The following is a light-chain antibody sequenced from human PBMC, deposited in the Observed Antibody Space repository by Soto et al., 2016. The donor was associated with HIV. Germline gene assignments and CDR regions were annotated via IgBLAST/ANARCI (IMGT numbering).Light chain of an antibody. Sequence: DIQMTQSPSALSASVGDRVTITCRASQGITKYLAWFQQKPGKAPKRLIYTASSLQSGVPSRFSGSGSGTDFSLTIRDLQPEDFATYYCLTELYYPLTFGQGTRLEFK. CDR3: LTELYYPLT. CDR1: QGITKY. J-gene: IGKJ5*01. CDR2: TAS. V-gene: IGKV1-39*01.